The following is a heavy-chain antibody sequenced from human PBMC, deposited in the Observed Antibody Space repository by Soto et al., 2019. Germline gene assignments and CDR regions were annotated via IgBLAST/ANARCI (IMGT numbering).Heavy chain of an antibody. J-gene: IGHJ4*02. D-gene: IGHD3-10*01. V-gene: IGHV4-30-4*01. Sequence: PSETLSLTCTVSGGSISSGDYYWSWIRQPPGKGLEWIGYIYYSGSTYYNPSLKSRVTISIDASKNHFSLQLNSVAAADTAVYYCGLTMVRGVVPREFDFWGPGTLVTVSS. CDR1: GGSISSGDYY. CDR2: IYYSGST. CDR3: GLTMVRGVVPREFDF.